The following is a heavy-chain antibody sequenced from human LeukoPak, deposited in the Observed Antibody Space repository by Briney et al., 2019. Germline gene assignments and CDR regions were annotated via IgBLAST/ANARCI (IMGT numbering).Heavy chain of an antibody. J-gene: IGHJ4*02. V-gene: IGHV4-59*01. Sequence: PSETLSLTCTVSGGSISSYYWSWIRQPPGKGLEWIAYIYYSGSTNYNPSLKSRVTISVDTSKNQFSLKLSSVTAADTAVYYCASLNYYDGSGSIDYLGQGTLVTVSS. D-gene: IGHD3-22*01. CDR3: ASLNYYDGSGSIDY. CDR2: IYYSGST. CDR1: GGSISSYY.